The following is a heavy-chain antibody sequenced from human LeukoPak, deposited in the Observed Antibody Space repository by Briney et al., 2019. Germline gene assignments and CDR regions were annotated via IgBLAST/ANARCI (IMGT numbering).Heavy chain of an antibody. CDR1: GYTFTSYD. V-gene: IGHV1-8*03. J-gene: IGHJ4*02. CDR2: MNPNSGNT. CDR3: ARGRGLRYWLSLLPPYYFDY. Sequence: ASVKVSCKASGYTFTSYDINWVRQETGQGLEWMGWMNPNSGNTGYAQKFQGIVTITSNTSISTAYMELSSLRSEDTAVYYCARGRGLRYWLSLLPPYYFDYWGQGTLVTVSS. D-gene: IGHD3-9*01.